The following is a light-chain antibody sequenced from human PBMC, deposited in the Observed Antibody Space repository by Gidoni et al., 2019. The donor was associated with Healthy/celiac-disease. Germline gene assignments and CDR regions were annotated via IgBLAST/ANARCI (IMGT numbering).Light chain of an antibody. J-gene: IGKJ5*01. CDR2: AAS. Sequence: GDRVTITCRASQGISSYLAWYQQKPGKAPKLLIYAASTLQSGVPSRFSGSGSGTEFTLTISSLQPEDFATYYCQQLNSYPLITFXXXTRLEIK. V-gene: IGKV1-9*01. CDR3: QQLNSYPLIT. CDR1: QGISSY.